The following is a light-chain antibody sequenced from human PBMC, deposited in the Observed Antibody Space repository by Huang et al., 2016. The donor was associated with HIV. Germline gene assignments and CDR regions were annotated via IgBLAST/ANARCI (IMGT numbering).Light chain of an antibody. CDR1: QSVLYSSNNKNY. V-gene: IGKV4-1*01. CDR2: WSS. Sequence: DIVMTQSPDSLAVSLGERATIDCKSSQSVLYSSNNKNYLAVYQQKSGQSPKLLIYWSSTRESGVPDRFSGSGSGTDFTLTISSLQAEDVAVYFCQQYYSIPWTFGQGTKVEVK. CDR3: QQYYSIPWT. J-gene: IGKJ1*01.